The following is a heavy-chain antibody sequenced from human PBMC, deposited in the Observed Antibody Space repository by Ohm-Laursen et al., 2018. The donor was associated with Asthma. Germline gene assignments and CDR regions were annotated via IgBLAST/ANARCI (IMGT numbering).Heavy chain of an antibody. CDR2: ISWNSGSI. Sequence: SLRLSCAASGFTFSSYAMNWVRQAPGKGLEWVSGISWNSGSIVYADSVKGRFTISRDNAKNSLYLQMNSLRAEDTALYYCAKDIKVTSGYNYPYYYYYGMDVWGQGTTVTVSS. V-gene: IGHV3-9*01. CDR1: GFTFSSYA. D-gene: IGHD5-24*01. CDR3: AKDIKVTSGYNYPYYYYYGMDV. J-gene: IGHJ6*02.